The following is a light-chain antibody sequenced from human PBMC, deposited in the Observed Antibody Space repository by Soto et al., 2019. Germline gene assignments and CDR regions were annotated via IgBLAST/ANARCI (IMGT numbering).Light chain of an antibody. Sequence: QSALAQPSSVSGSPGQSITISCTGTSTDVGGYNYVSWYQHHSGKAPKLVLYDVAKRPSGVPDRFSGSKSGNTASLTISGLQAEDEADYYCCSYAGTYTWVFGGGTKVTVL. J-gene: IGLJ3*02. CDR1: STDVGGYNY. CDR2: DVA. V-gene: IGLV2-11*01. CDR3: CSYAGTYTWV.